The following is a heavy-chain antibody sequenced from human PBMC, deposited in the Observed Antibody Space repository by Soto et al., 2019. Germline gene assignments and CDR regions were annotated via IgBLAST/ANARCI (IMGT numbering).Heavy chain of an antibody. V-gene: IGHV3-7*01. CDR1: GFTFSSYS. CDR2: IKEEGSEK. J-gene: IGHJ4*02. CDR3: ATDPGDGYYDY. Sequence: GWSLRLSCAASGFTFSSYSMIWVRQAPGEGLEWVANIKEEGSEKYYVDSVKGRFTISRDNAKNSLYLQMNSLRVGDTAVYYCATDPGDGYYDYWGQGTLVTVSS. D-gene: IGHD1-26*01.